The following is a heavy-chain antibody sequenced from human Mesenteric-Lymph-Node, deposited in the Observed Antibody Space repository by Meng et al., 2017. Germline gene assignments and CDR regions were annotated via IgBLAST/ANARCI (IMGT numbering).Heavy chain of an antibody. CDR2: INWNGDST. CDR3: ARDLITIGGTAFDI. V-gene: IGHV3-20*04. D-gene: IGHD3-9*01. J-gene: IGHJ3*02. Sequence: GESLKISCAASEFTFHDYAMNWVRQAPGKGLEWVSGINWNGDSTAYADSVKGRFTISRDNAKNSLYLQMNSLRAEDMAVYYCARDLITIGGTAFDIWGQGTMVTVSS. CDR1: EFTFHDYA.